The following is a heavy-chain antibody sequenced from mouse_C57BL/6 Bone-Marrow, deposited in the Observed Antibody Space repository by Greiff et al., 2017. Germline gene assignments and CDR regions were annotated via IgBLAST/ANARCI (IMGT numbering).Heavy chain of an antibody. CDR3: ARYAIYFDWYFDV. CDR1: GFTFTDYY. D-gene: IGHD2-1*01. J-gene: IGHJ1*03. CDR2: IRNKANGYTT. Sequence: EVKLQESGGGLVQPGGSLSLSCAASGFTFTDYYMSWVRQPPGKALEWLGFIRNKANGYTTEYSASVKGRFTISRDNSQSILYLQMNALRAEDSATYYCARYAIYFDWYFDVWGTGTTVTVSS. V-gene: IGHV7-3*01.